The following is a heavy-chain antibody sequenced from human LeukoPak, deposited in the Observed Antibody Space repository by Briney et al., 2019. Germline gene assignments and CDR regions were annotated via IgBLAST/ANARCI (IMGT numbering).Heavy chain of an antibody. CDR3: ARGLGGSYDNWFDP. Sequence: SETLSLTCTVSGGSISSYYWSWIRQPPGKGLEWIGYIYYSGSTNYNPSLKSRVTISVDTSKNQFSLKLSSVTAADTAVYYCARGLGGSYDNWFDPWGQGTLVTVSS. D-gene: IGHD1-26*01. J-gene: IGHJ5*02. CDR1: GGSISSYY. CDR2: IYYSGST. V-gene: IGHV4-59*01.